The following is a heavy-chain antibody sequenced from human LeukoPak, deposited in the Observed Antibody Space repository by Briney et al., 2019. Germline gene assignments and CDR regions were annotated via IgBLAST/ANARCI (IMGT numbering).Heavy chain of an antibody. CDR3: AAGLNDYGDYDLDY. D-gene: IGHD4-17*01. CDR1: GGSISSSNW. V-gene: IGHV4-4*02. CDR2: IYHSGST. Sequence: SGTLSLTCAVSGGSISSSNWWSWVRQPPGKGQEWIGEIYHSGSTNYNPSLKSRVTRSVDKSKNQFSLKLSSVTAADTAVYYCAAGLNDYGDYDLDYWGQGTLVTVSS. J-gene: IGHJ4*02.